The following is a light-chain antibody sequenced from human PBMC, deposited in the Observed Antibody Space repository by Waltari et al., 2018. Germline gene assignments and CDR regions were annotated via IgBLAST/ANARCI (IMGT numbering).Light chain of an antibody. J-gene: IGKJ1*01. CDR2: HAS. V-gene: IGKV3-20*01. CDR3: QKYESLPAT. CDR1: QSVGRY. Sequence: SPGERATLSCRASQSVGRYLVWYQQKPGQAPRLLIYHASIRATGIPDRFSGSGSGTDFSLTISRLEPEDFAVYYCQKYESLPATFGQGTKVEI.